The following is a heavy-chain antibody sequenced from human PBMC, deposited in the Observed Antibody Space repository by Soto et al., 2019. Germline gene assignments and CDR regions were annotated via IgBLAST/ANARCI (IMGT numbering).Heavy chain of an antibody. V-gene: IGHV1-46*01. J-gene: IGHJ5*02. D-gene: IGHD2-2*01. CDR1: GYTFTSYY. CDR3: ARSFIAEWSQLRKPNWFDP. CDR2: INPSGGST. Sequence: GASVKVCCKASGYTFTSYYMHWVRQAPGQGLEWMGIINPSGGSTSYAQKFQGRVTMTRDTSTSTVYMELSSLRSEDTAVYYCARSFIAEWSQLRKPNWFDPWGQGTLVTVS.